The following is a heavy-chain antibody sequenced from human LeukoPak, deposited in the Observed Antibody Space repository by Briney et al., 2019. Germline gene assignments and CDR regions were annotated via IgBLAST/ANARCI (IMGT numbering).Heavy chain of an antibody. J-gene: IGHJ5*02. CDR2: IHYSGST. CDR1: GGSISSYY. V-gene: IGHV4-59*08. CDR3: ARQGFVYYDILTGYDSAFDP. Sequence: SETLSLTCTVSGGSISSYYWSWIRQPPGKGLEWIGYIHYSGSTNYNPSLKSRVTISVDTSKNQFSLKLSSVTAADTAVYYCARQGFVYYDILTGYDSAFDPWGQGTLVTVSS. D-gene: IGHD3-9*01.